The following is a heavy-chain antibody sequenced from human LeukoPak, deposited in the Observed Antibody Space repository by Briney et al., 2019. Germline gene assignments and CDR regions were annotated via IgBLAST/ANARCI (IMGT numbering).Heavy chain of an antibody. CDR2: ISYDGSNK. D-gene: IGHD2/OR15-2a*01. CDR3: AKDVSALSHYYGTDV. V-gene: IGHV3-30*18. Sequence: PGRSLRLSCAASGFTFSSYGMHWVRQAPGKGLEGVAVISYDGSNKYYADSVKGRFTISRDNSKNTLYLQMNSLRAEDTAVHYCAKDVSALSHYYGTDVWGQGTTVTVSS. J-gene: IGHJ6*02. CDR1: GFTFSSYG.